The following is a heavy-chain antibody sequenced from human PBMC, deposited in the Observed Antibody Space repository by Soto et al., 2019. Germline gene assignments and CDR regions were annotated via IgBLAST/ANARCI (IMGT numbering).Heavy chain of an antibody. Sequence: DVHLLESGGALVQPGGSLRLSCVASGFTFSGYALIWVRQAPGRGLEWVSGISDDGDTTYYADSVKGRFTISRDNSNHTLYLQMNSLAAEDTAVYFCAKGSWADVWGQGTTVSVSS. D-gene: IGHD7-27*01. V-gene: IGHV3-23*01. CDR2: ISDDGDTT. CDR3: AKGSWADV. CDR1: GFTFSGYA. J-gene: IGHJ3*01.